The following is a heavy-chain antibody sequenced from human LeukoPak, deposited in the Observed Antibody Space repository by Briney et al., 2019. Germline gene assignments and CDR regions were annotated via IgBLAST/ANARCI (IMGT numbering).Heavy chain of an antibody. CDR2: IHYSGIT. CDR3: VKAAPGPHDAFDI. Sequence: SETLSLACTVSGGSISSYYWNWIRQPPGKGLEWIGDIHYSGITNYNPSLKSRVTISLDTSKKQFSLKLISVTAADTAVYFCVKAAPGPHDAFDIWGQGTVVTVSS. J-gene: IGHJ3*02. D-gene: IGHD6-6*01. CDR1: GGSISSYY. V-gene: IGHV4-59*08.